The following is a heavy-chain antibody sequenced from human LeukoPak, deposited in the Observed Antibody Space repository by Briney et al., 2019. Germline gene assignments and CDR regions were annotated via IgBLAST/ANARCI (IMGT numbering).Heavy chain of an antibody. D-gene: IGHD3-10*01. V-gene: IGHV4-4*07. CDR2: IYTSGST. J-gene: IGHJ4*02. Sequence: SETLSLTCTVSGGSISSYYWSWIRQPAGKGLEWIGRIYTSGSTNYNPSLKSRVTMSVDTSKNQFSLKLSSVTAADTAVYYCARDPGLLWFGELLSLFDYWGQGTLVTVSS. CDR1: GGSISSYY. CDR3: ARDPGLLWFGELLSLFDY.